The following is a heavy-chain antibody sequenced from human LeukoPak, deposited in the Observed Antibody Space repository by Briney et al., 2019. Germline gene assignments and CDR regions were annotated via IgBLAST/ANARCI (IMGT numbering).Heavy chain of an antibody. CDR1: GGSFSGYY. J-gene: IGHJ4*02. CDR3: ARHGRGRIQLWFDYFDY. V-gene: IGHV4-34*01. Sequence: SETLSLTCAVYGGSFSGYYWSWIRQPPAKGLEWIGESNHSGSTNYNTSLKSRVTISVDTSKNQFSLKLSSVTAADTAVYYCARHGRGRIQLWFDYFDYWGQGTLVTVSS. D-gene: IGHD5-18*01. CDR2: SNHSGST.